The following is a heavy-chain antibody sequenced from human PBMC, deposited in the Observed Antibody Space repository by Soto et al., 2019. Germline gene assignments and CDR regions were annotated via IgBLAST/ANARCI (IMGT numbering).Heavy chain of an antibody. CDR2: IYYSGTT. CDR3: ARPYDFWSGYYNGGSWFDP. D-gene: IGHD3-3*01. V-gene: IGHV4-39*01. CDR1: GGSISSSSYY. J-gene: IGHJ5*02. Sequence: SETLSLTCTVSGGSISSSSYYWGWIRQPPGEGLEWIGSIYYSGTTYYNPSLKSRVTISADTSKNQFSLKLSAVTAADTAVYYCARPYDFWSGYYNGGSWFDPWGQGTLVTVS.